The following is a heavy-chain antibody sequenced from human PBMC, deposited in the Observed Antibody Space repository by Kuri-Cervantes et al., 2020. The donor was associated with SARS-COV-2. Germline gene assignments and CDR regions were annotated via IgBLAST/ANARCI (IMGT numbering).Heavy chain of an antibody. CDR1: GGSISSHY. V-gene: IGHV4-59*11. Sequence: GSLRLSCTVSGGSISSHYWSWIRQPPGKGLEWIGYIYYSGSTNYNPSLKSRVTISVDTSKNQFSLKLSSVTAADTAVYYCATTYAYCGGDCSTFGYWGQGTLVTVSS. D-gene: IGHD2-21*01. CDR2: IYYSGST. CDR3: ATTYAYCGGDCSTFGY. J-gene: IGHJ4*02.